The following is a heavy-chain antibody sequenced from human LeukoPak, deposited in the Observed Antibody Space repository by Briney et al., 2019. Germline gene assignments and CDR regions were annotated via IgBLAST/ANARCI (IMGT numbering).Heavy chain of an antibody. V-gene: IGHV4-34*01. CDR1: GGSFRVYY. J-gene: IGHJ4*02. CDR2: INHSGST. Sequence: SETLSLTSAVYGGSFRVYYWSWIRQPPGKGLEWIGEINHSGSTNYNPSLKSRVTISVDTSKNQFSLKLSSVTAADTAVYYCARGGLWFRELHFDYCGQGTLVTVSS. D-gene: IGHD3-10*01. CDR3: ARGGLWFRELHFDY.